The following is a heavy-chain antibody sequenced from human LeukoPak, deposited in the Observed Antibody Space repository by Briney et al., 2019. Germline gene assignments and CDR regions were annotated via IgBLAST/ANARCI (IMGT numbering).Heavy chain of an antibody. CDR3: ARGIWSSHSVGYYFDS. CDR1: GYTFTGYY. D-gene: IGHD5/OR15-5a*01. J-gene: IGHJ4*02. CDR2: INPTSGGT. Sequence: ASVKVSCKASGYTFTGYYLHWVRQAPGQGLEWMGWINPTSGGTNYAQKFQDRVTMTRDTSISTAYMELSRLRSDDTAVYYCARGIWSSHSVGYYFDSWGQGTLVTVSS. V-gene: IGHV1-2*02.